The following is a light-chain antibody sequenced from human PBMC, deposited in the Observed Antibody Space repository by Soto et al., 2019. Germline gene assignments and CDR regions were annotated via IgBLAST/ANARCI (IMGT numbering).Light chain of an antibody. V-gene: IGKV3-20*01. J-gene: IGKJ5*01. Sequence: IVLPQSPGTLSLSPGERDTISCRASQSVSGTYLAWYQQKPGQAPRLLIYDVSSRATGIPDRFSGSGSGADFTLTISRLEPEDFAVYYCQQYGTSPQTFGQGTRLEIK. CDR1: QSVSGTY. CDR2: DVS. CDR3: QQYGTSPQT.